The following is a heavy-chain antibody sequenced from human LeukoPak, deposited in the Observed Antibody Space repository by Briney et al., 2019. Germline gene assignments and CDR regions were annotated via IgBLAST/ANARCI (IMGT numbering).Heavy chain of an antibody. V-gene: IGHV3-7*01. CDR2: IKQDGSEK. J-gene: IGHJ6*02. CDR1: GFTFSSYW. CDR3: ARDNLAGRGYYYGMDV. Sequence: GGSLRLSCAASGFTFSSYWMSWVRQAPGKGLEWVANIKQDGSEKYYVDSVKGRFAISRDNAKNSLYLQMNSLRAEDTAVYYCARDNLAGRGYYYGMDVWGQGTTVTVSS.